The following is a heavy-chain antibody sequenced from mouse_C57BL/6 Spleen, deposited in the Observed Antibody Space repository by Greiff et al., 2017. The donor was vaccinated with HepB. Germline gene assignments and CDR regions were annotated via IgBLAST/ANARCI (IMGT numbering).Heavy chain of an antibody. Sequence: QVQLQQSGAELARPGASVKLSCKASGYTFTSYGISWVKQRTGQGLEWIGEIYPRSGNTYYNEKFKGKATLTADKSSSTEYMELRSLTSEDSAVYYCERHGKAQDTFYFDYWGQGTTLTVSS. CDR1: GYTFTSYG. CDR2: IYPRSGNT. CDR3: ERHGKAQDTFYFDY. D-gene: IGHD3-1*01. J-gene: IGHJ2*01. V-gene: IGHV1-81*01.